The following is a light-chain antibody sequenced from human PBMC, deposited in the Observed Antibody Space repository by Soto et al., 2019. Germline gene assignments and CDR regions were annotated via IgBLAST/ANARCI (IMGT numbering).Light chain of an antibody. V-gene: IGLV1-47*01. CDR1: SSNIGSNF. CDR2: RIN. CDR3: AAWDGTLATLV. J-gene: IGLJ3*02. Sequence: QSVLTQPPSASGTPGQRVTMSCSGGSSNIGSNFVYWYQQVPGTAPKLLIYRINQRPSGVPDRFSGSKSATSASLAITGLRSEDDADYLCAAWDGTLATLVFGGGTKLTVL.